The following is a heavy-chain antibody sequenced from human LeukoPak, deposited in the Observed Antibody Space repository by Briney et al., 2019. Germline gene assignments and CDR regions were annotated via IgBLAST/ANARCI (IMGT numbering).Heavy chain of an antibody. CDR1: GFTFSSHG. D-gene: IGHD5-18*01. CDR3: AKVDTAMVNGIDY. Sequence: GGSLRLSCAASGFTFSSHGMYWVRQAPGKGLEWVAFIRYDGSNKYYADSVKGRFTISRDNSKNTLYLQMNSLRAEDTAVYYCAKVDTAMVNGIDYWGQGTLVTVSS. V-gene: IGHV3-30*02. CDR2: IRYDGSNK. J-gene: IGHJ4*02.